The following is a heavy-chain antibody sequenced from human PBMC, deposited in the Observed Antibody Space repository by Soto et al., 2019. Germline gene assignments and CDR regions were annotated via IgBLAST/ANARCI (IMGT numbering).Heavy chain of an antibody. J-gene: IGHJ1*01. CDR2: ISGSGGST. V-gene: IGHV3-23*01. D-gene: IGHD6-13*01. CDR1: GFTFSSYA. Sequence: GGSLRLSCAASGFTFSSYAMSWVRQAPGKGLEWVSAISGSGGSTYYADSVKGRFTISRDNSKNTLYLQMNSLRAEDTAVYYSAKDNGPFVFQQLVGIARYSQHWGQCTLVTVSS. CDR3: AKDNGPFVFQQLVGIARYSQH.